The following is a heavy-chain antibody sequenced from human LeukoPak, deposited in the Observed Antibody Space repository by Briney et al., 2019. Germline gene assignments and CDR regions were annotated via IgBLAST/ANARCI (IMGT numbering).Heavy chain of an antibody. Sequence: GGSLRLSCAASVFTFSSYSMNWVRQAPGEGLEWVSYISSSSSTIYSAASVKGRFTISRHNADNSLYLQMNSLRAEDTAVYHCARERSYYFDYWGQGTLVTVSS. J-gene: IGHJ4*02. CDR2: ISSSSSTI. CDR3: ARERSYYFDY. V-gene: IGHV3-48*04. CDR1: VFTFSSYS.